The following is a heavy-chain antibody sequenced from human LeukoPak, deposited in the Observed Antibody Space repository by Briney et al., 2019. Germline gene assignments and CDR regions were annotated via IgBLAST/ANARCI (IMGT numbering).Heavy chain of an antibody. D-gene: IGHD2-15*01. CDR2: ISYDESYK. CDR3: AKAPVTTCSGAYCYPFDY. V-gene: IGHV3-30*18. CDR1: GFTFRSYG. J-gene: IGHJ4*02. Sequence: GGSLRLSCAASGFTFRSYGMHWVRQAPGKGLEWVAVISYDESYKYYADSVKGRFTISRDSSKNTLYLQMNSLRAGDAAVYYCAKAPVTTCSGAYCYPFDYWSQGTLVTVSS.